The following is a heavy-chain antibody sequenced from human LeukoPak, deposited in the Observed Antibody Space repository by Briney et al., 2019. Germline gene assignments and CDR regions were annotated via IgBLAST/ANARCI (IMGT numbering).Heavy chain of an antibody. D-gene: IGHD3-3*01. CDR1: GFTFSSYG. J-gene: IGHJ4*02. CDR3: ARGYDFWSGYSTIFDY. V-gene: IGHV3-23*01. CDR2: ISGSGGST. Sequence: PGGSLRLSCAASGFTFSSYGMSWVRQAPGKGLEWVSAISGSGGSTYYADSVKGRFTISRDNSKNTLYLQMNSLRAEDTAVYYCARGYDFWSGYSTIFDYWGQGTLVTVSS.